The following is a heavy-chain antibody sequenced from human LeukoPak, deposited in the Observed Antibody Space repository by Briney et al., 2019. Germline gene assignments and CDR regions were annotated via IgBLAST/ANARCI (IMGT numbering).Heavy chain of an antibody. CDR3: ARGPYSGSYQGVFGY. Sequence: ASVKVSCKASGYTFTSYGISWVRQAPGQGLEWMGWISAYNGNTNYAQKLQGRVTMTRDTSTSTVYMELSSLRSEDTAVYYCARGPYSGSYQGVFGYWGQGTLVTVSS. J-gene: IGHJ4*02. D-gene: IGHD1-26*01. V-gene: IGHV1-18*01. CDR2: ISAYNGNT. CDR1: GYTFTSYG.